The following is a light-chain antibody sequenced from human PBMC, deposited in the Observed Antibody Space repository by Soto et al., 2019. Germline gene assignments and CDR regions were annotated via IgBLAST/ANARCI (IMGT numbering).Light chain of an antibody. Sequence: QSVLTQPPSVSGAPGQWVTFSCTGSSSNIGAGYDVHWYQQLPGSAPKLLIYGNSNRPSGVPDRFSGSKSGASASLAIAGLQTEDEADYYCQSYDENLSGSVFGGGTKVTVL. J-gene: IGLJ3*02. CDR3: QSYDENLSGSV. CDR1: SSNIGAGYD. V-gene: IGLV1-40*01. CDR2: GNS.